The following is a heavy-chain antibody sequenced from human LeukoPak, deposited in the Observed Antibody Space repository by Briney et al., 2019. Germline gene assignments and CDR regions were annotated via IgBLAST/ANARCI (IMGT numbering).Heavy chain of an antibody. Sequence: SETLSLTCTVSGGSISSSSYYWGWIRQPPGKGLEWIGSIYYSGSTYYNPSLKSRVTISVDTSKNQFSLKLSSVTAADTAVYYCARGRGGIAVAPDVWGQGTTVTVSS. V-gene: IGHV4-39*07. CDR2: IYYSGST. D-gene: IGHD6-19*01. J-gene: IGHJ6*02. CDR3: ARGRGGIAVAPDV. CDR1: GGSISSSSYY.